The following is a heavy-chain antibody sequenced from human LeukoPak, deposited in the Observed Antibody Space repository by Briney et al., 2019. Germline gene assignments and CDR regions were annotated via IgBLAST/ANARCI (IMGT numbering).Heavy chain of an antibody. D-gene: IGHD4-17*01. Sequence: PGGSLRLSCAASGFTFSTYWMSWVRQAPGKGLEWVANIKQDGSEKYYVDSVEGRFTISRDNARNSLYLQMNSLRAEDTAVYYCAKSYGDYVLGYWGQGTLVTVSS. CDR3: AKSYGDYVLGY. CDR1: GFTFSTYW. J-gene: IGHJ4*02. V-gene: IGHV3-7*03. CDR2: IKQDGSEK.